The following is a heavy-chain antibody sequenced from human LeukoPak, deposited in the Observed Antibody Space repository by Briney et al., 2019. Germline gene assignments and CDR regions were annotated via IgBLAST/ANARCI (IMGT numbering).Heavy chain of an antibody. V-gene: IGHV4-59*12. CDR2: IYYSGST. D-gene: IGHD1-1*01. CDR1: GGSISSYY. Sequence: SETLSLTCTVSGGSISSYYWSWIRQPPGKGLEWIGCIYYSGSTNYNPSLKSRVTISVDTSKNQFSLKLSSVTAADTAVYYCARVGGTALFWGQGTLVTVSS. J-gene: IGHJ4*02. CDR3: ARVGGTALF.